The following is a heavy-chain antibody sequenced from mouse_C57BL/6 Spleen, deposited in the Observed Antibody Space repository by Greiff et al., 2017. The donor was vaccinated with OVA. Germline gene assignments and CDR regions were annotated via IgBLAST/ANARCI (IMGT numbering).Heavy chain of an antibody. D-gene: IGHD4-1*01. Sequence: EVQLVESGPELVKPGASVKISCKASGYSFTDYNMNWVKQSNGKSLEWIGVINPNYGTTSYNQKFKGKATLTVDQSSSTAYMQLNSLTSEDSAVYYCARNRGILTGTAGFDYWGQGTTLTVSS. J-gene: IGHJ2*01. V-gene: IGHV1-39*01. CDR3: ARNRGILTGTAGFDY. CDR2: INPNYGTT. CDR1: GYSFTDYN.